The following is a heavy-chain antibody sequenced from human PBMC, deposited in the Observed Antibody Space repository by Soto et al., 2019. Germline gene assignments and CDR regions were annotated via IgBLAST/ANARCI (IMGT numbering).Heavy chain of an antibody. D-gene: IGHD6-6*01. CDR2: INDSGIT. CDR3: ARGRSSVPDRRGIGYYGLDV. J-gene: IGHJ6*02. CDR1: GGSFSGYY. Sequence: EQLQQWGAEVLKPSETLSLTCVVNGGSFSGYYWSWIRQSPGKGLEWIGEINDSGITDSNPSLESRVTISVDMSKNQFSLNLKSVTAADSAVYHCARGRSSVPDRRGIGYYGLDVWGQGTTVTVSS. V-gene: IGHV4-34*01.